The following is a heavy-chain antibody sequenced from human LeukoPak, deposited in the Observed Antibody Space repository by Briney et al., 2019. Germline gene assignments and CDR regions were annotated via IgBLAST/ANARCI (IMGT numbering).Heavy chain of an antibody. J-gene: IGHJ4*02. D-gene: IGHD6-19*01. V-gene: IGHV3-53*01. Sequence: GGSLRLSCASSGFTVSSNYMSWVRQAPGKGLEWVSVIYSGGSAYYADSVKGRFTISRDNFKNTLHLQMNSLRAEDTAVYDCARDRGSSSGWYAFDYWGEGTLVTVSS. CDR3: ARDRGSSSGWYAFDY. CDR1: GFTVSSNY. CDR2: IYSGGSA.